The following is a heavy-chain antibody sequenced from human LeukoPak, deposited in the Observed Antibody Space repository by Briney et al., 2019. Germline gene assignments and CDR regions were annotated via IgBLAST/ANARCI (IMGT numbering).Heavy chain of an antibody. CDR1: GYTFSGYF. CDR2: LNPNNGGT. Sequence: GASVKVSCKASGYTFSGYFMHWVRQAPGQGLEWMGWLNPNNGGTNYAQRFQGRVTMTRDTSISTAYMELSRLRSDDTAVYYCARERLNSSGWPYYYYGMDVWGQGTTVTVSS. V-gene: IGHV1-2*02. J-gene: IGHJ6*02. D-gene: IGHD6-19*01. CDR3: ARERLNSSGWPYYYYGMDV.